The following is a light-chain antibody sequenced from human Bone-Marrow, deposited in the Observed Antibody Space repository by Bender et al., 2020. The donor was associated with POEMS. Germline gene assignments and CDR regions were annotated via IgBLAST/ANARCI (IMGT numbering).Light chain of an antibody. CDR1: SSDVGAYNL. Sequence: QSALTQPASVSGSPGQSITISCTGASSDVGAYNLVSWYQQHPGKAPKLMIYEGSKRPSGVSNRISGSKSGTSASLAISGLQSEDEAIYFCVAWDASLNGWVFGGGTKLTVL. J-gene: IGLJ3*02. CDR3: VAWDASLNGWV. CDR2: EGS. V-gene: IGLV2-14*02.